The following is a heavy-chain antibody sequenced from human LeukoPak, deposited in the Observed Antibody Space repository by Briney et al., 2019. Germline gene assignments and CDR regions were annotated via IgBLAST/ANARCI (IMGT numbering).Heavy chain of an antibody. CDR3: ARGGRFGGHDAFDI. Sequence: SETLSLTCTVSGGSISSSSYYWSWIRQPPGKGLEWIGYIYYSGSTNYNPSLQSRVTVSVDRSKNQFSLKLSSVTAADTAVYYCARGGRFGGHDAFDIWGQGTMVTVSS. J-gene: IGHJ3*02. D-gene: IGHD3-10*01. CDR1: GGSISSSSYY. V-gene: IGHV4-61*01. CDR2: IYYSGST.